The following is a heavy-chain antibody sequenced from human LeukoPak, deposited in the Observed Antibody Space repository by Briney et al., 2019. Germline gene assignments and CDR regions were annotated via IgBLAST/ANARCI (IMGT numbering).Heavy chain of an antibody. Sequence: ASVKVSCKASGYTFTSYGISWVRQAPGQGLEWMGWISAYNGDTNYAQKLQGRVTMTTDTSTSTAYMELRSLRSDDTAVYYCARVPTNPRGGSPNDAFDIWGQGTMVTVSS. CDR3: ARVPTNPRGGSPNDAFDI. V-gene: IGHV1-18*01. D-gene: IGHD1-26*01. J-gene: IGHJ3*02. CDR1: GYTFTSYG. CDR2: ISAYNGDT.